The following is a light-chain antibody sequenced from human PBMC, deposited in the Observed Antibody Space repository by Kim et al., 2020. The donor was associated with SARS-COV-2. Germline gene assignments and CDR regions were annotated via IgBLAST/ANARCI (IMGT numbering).Light chain of an antibody. CDR1: SSDVGGYNF. CDR3: TSYTSSIAWV. CDR2: AVS. J-gene: IGLJ3*02. V-gene: IGLV2-14*04. Sequence: GQSITISCTGTSSDVGGYNFVSWYQQHPGKAPKLMIYAVSKRPSGVSDRFSGSKSGNTAFLTISGLQAEDEADYYCTSYTSSIAWVFGGGTQLTVL.